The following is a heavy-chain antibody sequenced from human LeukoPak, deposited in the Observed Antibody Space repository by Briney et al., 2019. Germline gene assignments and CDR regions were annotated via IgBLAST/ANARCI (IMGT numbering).Heavy chain of an antibody. D-gene: IGHD3-10*01. J-gene: IGHJ6*02. CDR2: IIPIFGTA. Sequence: SVKVSCKASGGTFSSYAISWARQAPGQGLEWMGGIIPIFGTANYAQKFQGRVTITADESTSTAYMELSSLRSEDTAVYYCAREGSGSYSGMDVWGQGTTVTVSS. CDR1: GGTFSSYA. V-gene: IGHV1-69*13. CDR3: AREGSGSYSGMDV.